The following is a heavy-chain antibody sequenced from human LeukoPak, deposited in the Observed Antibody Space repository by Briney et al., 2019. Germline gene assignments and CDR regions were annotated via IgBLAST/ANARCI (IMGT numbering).Heavy chain of an antibody. D-gene: IGHD3-10*01. V-gene: IGHV2-5*02. CDR1: GFSLSTSGVG. J-gene: IGHJ4*02. CDR3: ARLTMVRGVIITRYFDY. Sequence: SGPTLVKPTQTLTLTCTFSGFSLSTSGVGVGWIRQPPGKALEWLALTYWDDDKRYSPSLRSRLTITKDTSKNQVVLTMTNMDPVDTATYYCARLTMVRGVIITRYFDYWGQGTLVTVSS. CDR2: TYWDDDK.